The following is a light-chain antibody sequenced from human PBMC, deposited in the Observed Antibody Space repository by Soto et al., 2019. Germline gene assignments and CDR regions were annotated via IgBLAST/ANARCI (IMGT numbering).Light chain of an antibody. Sequence: IQMTQSPSTLSASVGDRVTITCRASQNINAWLAWYQQKPGKAPKLLISDASSLESGVPSRFSGSGSGTEFTHTISGLQPDDFSTYYCQHYRLFSPWTFGQGTKVEI. V-gene: IGKV1-5*01. CDR2: DAS. CDR3: QHYRLFSPWT. CDR1: QNINAW. J-gene: IGKJ1*01.